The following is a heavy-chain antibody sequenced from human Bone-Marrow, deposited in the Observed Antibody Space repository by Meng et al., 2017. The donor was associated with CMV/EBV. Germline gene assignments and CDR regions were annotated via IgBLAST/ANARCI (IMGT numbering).Heavy chain of an antibody. J-gene: IGHJ6*02. Sequence: SETLSLTCAVFGGSFNSYYWNWIRQPPGKGLEWIGAVSHSGNANYNPSLKSRVTISVDTSKTQFSVKFTSVTAADTAVYYCARGKGSTPRSKLLGSRRARDQYYGMDVCGQGTTVTVSS. V-gene: IGHV4-34*01. CDR2: VSHSGNA. CDR1: GGSFNSYY. CDR3: ARGKGSTPRSKLLGSRRARDQYYGMDV. D-gene: IGHD2-2*01.